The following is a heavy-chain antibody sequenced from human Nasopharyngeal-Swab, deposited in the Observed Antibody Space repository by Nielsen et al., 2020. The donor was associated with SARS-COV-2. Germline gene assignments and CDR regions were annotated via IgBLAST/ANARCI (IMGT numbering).Heavy chain of an antibody. Sequence: GESLKISCAASGFTFSDYYMSWIRQAPGKGLEWVSYISSSGSTIYYADSVKGRFTISRDNAKNSLYLQMNSLRAEDTAVYYCAPFWSGYYDYYYGMDVWGQGTTVTDSS. V-gene: IGHV3-11*01. CDR3: APFWSGYYDYYYGMDV. CDR2: ISSSGSTI. J-gene: IGHJ6*02. CDR1: GFTFSDYY. D-gene: IGHD3-3*01.